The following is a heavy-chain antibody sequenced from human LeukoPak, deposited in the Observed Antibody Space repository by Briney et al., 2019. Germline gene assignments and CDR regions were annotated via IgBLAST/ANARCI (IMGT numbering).Heavy chain of an antibody. Sequence: GGSLRLSCAASGFTFSSYSMNWVRQAPGKGLEWVSYIISSSSTIYYADSVKSRFTISRDNATNTQCMQKNTLRAADTPLYISARVPQEWELQPLDYWGQGTLVTVSS. J-gene: IGHJ4*02. V-gene: IGHV3-48*01. D-gene: IGHD1-26*01. CDR3: ARVPQEWELQPLDY. CDR1: GFTFSSYS. CDR2: IISSSSTI.